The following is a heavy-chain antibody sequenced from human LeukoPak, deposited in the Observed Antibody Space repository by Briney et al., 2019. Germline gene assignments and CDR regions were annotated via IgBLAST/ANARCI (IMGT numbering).Heavy chain of an antibody. CDR3: ARDNREVRGGDCFDV. J-gene: IGHJ6*04. V-gene: IGHV1-2*02. D-gene: IGHD2-21*02. CDR1: GYTFTDYY. CDR2: INPNSGVT. Sequence: ASVRVSCKASGYTFTDYYIHWVRQAPGQGLEWMGWINPNSGVTNYAQKFQGRVTMTRDTSITTAYMELSRLRSDDTAVYYCARDNREVRGGDCFDVWGKGTTVTVSS.